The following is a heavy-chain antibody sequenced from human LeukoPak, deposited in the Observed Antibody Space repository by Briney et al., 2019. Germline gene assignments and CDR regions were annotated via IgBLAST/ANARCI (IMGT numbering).Heavy chain of an antibody. J-gene: IGHJ4*02. CDR2: ISAYNGNT. V-gene: IGHV1-18*01. D-gene: IGHD3-22*01. Sequence: ASVKVSCKASGYTFTSYGISWVRQAPGQGLEWMGWISAYNGNTNYAQKLQGRVTMTTDTSTSTAYMELRSLRSDDTAVYYCARDIRYYDSSGYYRVWGQGTLVTVSS. CDR1: GYTFTSYG. CDR3: ARDIRYYDSSGYYRV.